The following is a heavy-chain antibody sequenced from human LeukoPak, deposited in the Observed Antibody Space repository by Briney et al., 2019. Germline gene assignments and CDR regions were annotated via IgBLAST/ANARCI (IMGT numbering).Heavy chain of an antibody. J-gene: IGHJ6*02. CDR1: GLTVSSSYA. CDR3: AKGGTYYDFWSGPVYGMDV. V-gene: IGHV3-23*01. Sequence: GGSLRLSCAASGLTVSSSYAMSWVRQAPGKGLEWVSAISGSGGSTYYADSVKGRFTISRDNSKNTLYLQMNSLRAEDTAVYYCAKGGTYYDFWSGPVYGMDVWGQGTTVTVSS. CDR2: ISGSGGST. D-gene: IGHD3-3*01.